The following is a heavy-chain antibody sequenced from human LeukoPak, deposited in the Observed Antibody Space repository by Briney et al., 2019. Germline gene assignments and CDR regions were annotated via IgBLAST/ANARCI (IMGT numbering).Heavy chain of an antibody. J-gene: IGHJ3*02. CDR2: IYYSGST. CDR3: ARDSYYDSSGSHAKGAFDI. CDR1: GGSISSSSYY. Sequence: SETLSLTCTVSGGSISSSSYYWGWIRQPPGKGLEWVGSIYYSGSTYYNPSLKSRVTISVDTSKNQFSLKLSSVTAADTAVYYCARDSYYDSSGSHAKGAFDIWGQGTMVTVSS. V-gene: IGHV4-39*07. D-gene: IGHD3-22*01.